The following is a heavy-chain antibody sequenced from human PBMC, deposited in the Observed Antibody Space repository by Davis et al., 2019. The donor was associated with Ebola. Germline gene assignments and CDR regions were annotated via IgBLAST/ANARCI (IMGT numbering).Heavy chain of an antibody. CDR1: GFTFSSYW. D-gene: IGHD2-2*01. Sequence: GESLKISCAASGFTFSSYWMSWVRQAPGKGLEWVANINEDGSEKYYVDSVKGRFTISRDNAKNSLYLQMNSLRAEDTAVYYCAKTKYQLLWVDYWGQGTLVTVSS. V-gene: IGHV3-7*03. CDR3: AKTKYQLLWVDY. CDR2: INEDGSEK. J-gene: IGHJ4*02.